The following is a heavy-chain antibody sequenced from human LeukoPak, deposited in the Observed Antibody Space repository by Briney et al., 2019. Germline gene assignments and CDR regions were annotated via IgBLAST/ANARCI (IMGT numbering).Heavy chain of an antibody. D-gene: IGHD2-15*01. J-gene: IGHJ4*02. CDR2: INHSGST. V-gene: IGHV4-34*01. CDR1: GGSFSGYY. CDR3: VRDSPPAYCSSGSCYFDS. Sequence: SETLSLTCAVYGGSFSGYYWSWIRQPPGKVLEWIGEINHSGSTNYNPSLKSRVTISRDTSKNEFSLILSSLTAADTAVYYCVRDSPPAYCSSGSCYFDSWGQGTLVTVSS.